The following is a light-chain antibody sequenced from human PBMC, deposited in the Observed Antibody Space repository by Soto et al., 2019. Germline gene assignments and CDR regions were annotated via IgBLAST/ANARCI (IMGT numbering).Light chain of an antibody. V-gene: IGKV3-15*01. Sequence: EIVMTQSPATLSVSPGERATLSCGASQSVSSNLAWYQQKPGQGPRLLIYGASSRATGIPARFSGSGSGTEFTLTISSLQSEDFAVYYCQQYNNWPPWTFGQGTKVDIK. J-gene: IGKJ1*01. CDR3: QQYNNWPPWT. CDR1: QSVSSN. CDR2: GAS.